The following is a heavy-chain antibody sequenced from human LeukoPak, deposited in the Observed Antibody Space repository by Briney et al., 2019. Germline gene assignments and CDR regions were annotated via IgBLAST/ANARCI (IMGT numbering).Heavy chain of an antibody. CDR1: GFTFSIYA. CDR2: ISGSGGRT. D-gene: IGHD5-18*01. V-gene: IGHV3-23*01. Sequence: GGSLTLSCAASGFTFSIYAMSGLPHAPGEALEGGLVISGSGGRTYYADSVKGRFTISRDNSKNTLYLQMNSLRPEDTAVYYCAKIGGYSYGSSHWGQGTLVTVSS. CDR3: AKIGGYSYGSSH. J-gene: IGHJ4*02.